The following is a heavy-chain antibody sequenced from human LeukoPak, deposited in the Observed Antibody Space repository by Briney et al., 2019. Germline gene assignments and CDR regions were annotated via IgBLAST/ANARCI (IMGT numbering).Heavy chain of an antibody. CDR2: INPSGGST. D-gene: IGHD3-22*01. V-gene: IGHV1-46*01. J-gene: IGHJ3*02. Sequence: GASVKVSCKASGYTFTGYYMHWVRQAPGQGLEWMGIINPSGGSTSYAQKFQGRVTMTRDTSTSTVYMELSSLRSEDTAVYYCARDYYDSSGYFRNHAFDIWGQGTMVTVSS. CDR1: GYTFTGYY. CDR3: ARDYYDSSGYFRNHAFDI.